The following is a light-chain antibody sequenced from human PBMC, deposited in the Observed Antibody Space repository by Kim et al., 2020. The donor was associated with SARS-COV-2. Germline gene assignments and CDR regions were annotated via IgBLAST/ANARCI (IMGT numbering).Light chain of an antibody. V-gene: IGKV1-39*01. Sequence: ASVGDRVTITCRATQTISTNFNWYQQKSGKAPELLIHSVSNLHSGVPSRFSGSGSGTEFTLTINSLQPEDFATYYCQQTYSVPLTFGQGTKVDIK. CDR2: SVS. CDR3: QQTYSVPLT. J-gene: IGKJ1*01. CDR1: QTISTN.